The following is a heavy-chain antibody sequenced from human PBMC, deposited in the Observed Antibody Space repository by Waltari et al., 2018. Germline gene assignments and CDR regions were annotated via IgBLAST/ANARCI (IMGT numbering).Heavy chain of an antibody. D-gene: IGHD1-20*01. CDR3: AGTIITGTTLANS. CDR2: INHSGST. J-gene: IGHJ4*02. Sequence: QVQLQQWGAGLLKPSETLSLTCAVYGGSFSKYYWIWIRQPPGKGLEWIGEINHSGSTNYNPSLKSRLTISEDTSRNQFFLQLGSVTAADTAVYYCAGTIITGTTLANSWGQGTLVTVSS. CDR1: GGSFSKYY. V-gene: IGHV4-34*01.